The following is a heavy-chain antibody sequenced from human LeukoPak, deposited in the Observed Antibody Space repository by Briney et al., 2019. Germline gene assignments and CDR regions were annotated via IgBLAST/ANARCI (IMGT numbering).Heavy chain of an antibody. CDR3: ARRGDYFDF. CDR1: GGSISYNY. V-gene: IGHV4-4*07. Sequence: SETLSLTCTVDGGSISYNYWSWVRQPAGKGMEWIGRIFTSGSTNYNPSLRSRVTMSVDTSKNQFSLKLSSVTAADTAVYYCARRGDYFDFWGQGTLVTVPS. CDR2: IFTSGST. J-gene: IGHJ4*02.